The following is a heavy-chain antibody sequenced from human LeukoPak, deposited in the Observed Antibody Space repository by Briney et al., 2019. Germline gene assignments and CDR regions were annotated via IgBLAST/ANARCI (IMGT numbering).Heavy chain of an antibody. J-gene: IGHJ4*02. V-gene: IGHV4-59*01. CDR2: IYYSGST. Sequence: SETLSLTCTVSGGSISSYYGSWIRQPPGKGLEWIGYIYYSGSTNYNPSLKSRVTISVDTSKNQFSLKLSSVTAADTAVYYCARDRMYYFDYWGQGTLVTVSS. CDR1: GGSISSYY. CDR3: ARDRMYYFDY.